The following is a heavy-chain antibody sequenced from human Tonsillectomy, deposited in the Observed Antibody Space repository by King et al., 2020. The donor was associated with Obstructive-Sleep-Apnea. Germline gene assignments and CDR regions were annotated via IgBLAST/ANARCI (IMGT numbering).Heavy chain of an antibody. CDR3: ARVPTYYYGSGSYCYYFDY. D-gene: IGHD3-10*01. J-gene: IGHJ4*02. CDR2: IYYSGST. V-gene: IGHV4-30-4*01. CDR1: GGSISSGDYY. Sequence: VQLQESGPGLVKPSQTLSLTCTVSGGSISSGDYYWSLIRQPPGKGLEWIGYIYYSGSTYYNPSLKSRVTISVDTSKNQFSLKLSPVTAADTAVYYCARVPTYYYGSGSYCYYFDYWGQGTLVTVSS.